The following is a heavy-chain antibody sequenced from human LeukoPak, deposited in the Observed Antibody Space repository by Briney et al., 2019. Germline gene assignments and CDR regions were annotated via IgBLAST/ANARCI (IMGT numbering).Heavy chain of an antibody. CDR2: INPDSGGA. D-gene: IGHD7-27*01. CDR1: GYTFSGYY. J-gene: IGHJ4*02. CDR3: ARGGKSELGTCDF. V-gene: IGHV1-2*02. Sequence: ASVKVSCKASGYTFSGYYLNLVRHAPGQGLEWMGWINPDSGGAIYAQKFQGRVTMTRDTSTNTAYMELRSLRSDDTAVYFCARGGKSELGTCDFWGQGTLVTVSS.